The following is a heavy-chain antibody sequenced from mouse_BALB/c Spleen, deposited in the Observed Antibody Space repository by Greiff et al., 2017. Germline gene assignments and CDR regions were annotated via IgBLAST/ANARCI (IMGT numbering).Heavy chain of an antibody. CDR3: ASGYGNYNFLAY. V-gene: IGHV14-1*02. J-gene: IGHJ3*01. D-gene: IGHD2-10*02. CDR2: IDPENGNT. Sequence: VQLQQSGAELVRPGALVKLSCKASGFNIKDYYMHWVKQRPEQGLEWIGWIDPENGNTIYDPKFQGKASITADTSSNTAYLQLSSLTSEDTAVYYCASGYGNYNFLAYWGQGTLVTVSA. CDR1: GFNIKDYY.